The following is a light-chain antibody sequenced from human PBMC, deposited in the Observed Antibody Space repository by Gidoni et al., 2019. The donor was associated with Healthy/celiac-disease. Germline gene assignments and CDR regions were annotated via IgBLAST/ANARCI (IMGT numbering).Light chain of an antibody. CDR2: EVS. J-gene: IGLJ1*01. CDR3: SSYTSSSTLGYV. CDR1: SSDVGGYNY. V-gene: IGLV2-14*01. Sequence: QSALTQPASVSGSPGTSITISCTGTSSDVGGYNYVAWYQQHPGTAPKLMLYEVSNRPSGVANRFSGSKSGNTASLTISGLQAEDEADYYCSSYTSSSTLGYVFGTGTKVTVL.